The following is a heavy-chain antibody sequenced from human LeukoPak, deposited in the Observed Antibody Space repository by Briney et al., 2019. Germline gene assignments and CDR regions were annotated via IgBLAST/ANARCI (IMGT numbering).Heavy chain of an antibody. Sequence: GASVKVSCKASGGTFSSYAISWVRQAPGQGLEWMGGIIPIFGTVNYAQKFQGRVTITADESTSTAYMELSSLRSEDTAVYYCARLGGDYGGYFDYWGQGTLVTVSS. V-gene: IGHV1-69*13. CDR2: IIPIFGTV. CDR3: ARLGGDYGGYFDY. J-gene: IGHJ4*02. CDR1: GGTFSSYA. D-gene: IGHD4-23*01.